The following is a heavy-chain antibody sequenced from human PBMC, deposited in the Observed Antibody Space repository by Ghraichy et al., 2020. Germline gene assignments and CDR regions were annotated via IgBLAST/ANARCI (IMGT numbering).Heavy chain of an antibody. Sequence: ETLSLTCAASGFTFNTCAMAWVRQAPGKGLEWVSAISGSGETPYYADSVKGRFSISRDNSQNTLYLQMNSLRPDDTAEYYCAKGDGSGSYFFDFWGQGTLVTVAS. J-gene: IGHJ4*02. CDR3: AKGDGSGSYFFDF. CDR1: GFTFNTCA. D-gene: IGHD3-10*01. V-gene: IGHV3-23*01. CDR2: ISGSGETP.